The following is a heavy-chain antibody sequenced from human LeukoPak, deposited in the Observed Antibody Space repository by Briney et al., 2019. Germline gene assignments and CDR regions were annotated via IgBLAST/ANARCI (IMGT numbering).Heavy chain of an antibody. D-gene: IGHD4-17*01. CDR2: ISGSGGST. CDR1: GFTFSSYA. V-gene: IGHV3-23*01. J-gene: IGHJ6*02. CDR3: ARGVAPWGVTTRFCEEFCPYYGMDV. Sequence: GGSLRLSCAASGFTFSSYAMSWVRQAPGKGLEWVSAISGSGGSTYYADSVKGRFTISRDNSKNTLYLQMNSLRAEDTAVYYCARGVAPWGVTTRFCEEFCPYYGMDVWGQGTTVTVSS.